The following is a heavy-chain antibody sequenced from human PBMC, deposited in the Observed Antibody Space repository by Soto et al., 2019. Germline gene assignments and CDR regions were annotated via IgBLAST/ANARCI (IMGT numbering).Heavy chain of an antibody. D-gene: IGHD3-22*01. CDR2: ISYDGSNK. CDR1: GFTFSSYA. Sequence: GGSLRLSCAASGFTFSSYAMHWVRQAPGKGLEWVAVISYDGSNKYYADSVKGRFTISRDNSKNTLYLQMNSLRAEDTAVYYCARVPYYYDSSGYYLFDYWGQGTLVTVSS. V-gene: IGHV3-30-3*01. CDR3: ARVPYYYDSSGYYLFDY. J-gene: IGHJ4*02.